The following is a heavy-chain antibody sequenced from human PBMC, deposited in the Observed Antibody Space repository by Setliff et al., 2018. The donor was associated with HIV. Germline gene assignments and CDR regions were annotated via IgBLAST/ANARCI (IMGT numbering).Heavy chain of an antibody. D-gene: IGHD6-13*01. V-gene: IGHV3-48*01. CDR3: ARGGSSRPDY. CDR2: ISSSSTTI. Sequence: GGSLRLSCAASGFTLSYYGMNWVRQSPGKGLEWVSYISSSSTTINYADSVKGRFTISRDNAKNSLYPQMNSLRVEDTAVYYCARGGSSRPDYWGQGTLVTVSS. CDR1: GFTLSYYG. J-gene: IGHJ4*02.